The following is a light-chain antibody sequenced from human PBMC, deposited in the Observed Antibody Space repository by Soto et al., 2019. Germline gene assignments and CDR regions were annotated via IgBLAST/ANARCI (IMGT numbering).Light chain of an antibody. CDR3: ATWDDSRTGV. CDR2: TNN. J-gene: IGLJ1*01. Sequence: QSVLTQPPSASGTPGQRITISCSGTTSNIESHIVNWYQQVPGTAPKLLINTNNQRPSGVPDRFSGSKSGASASLAINGLQSEDEATYYCATWDDSRTGVFGTGTKVTVL. CDR1: TSNIESHI. V-gene: IGLV1-44*01.